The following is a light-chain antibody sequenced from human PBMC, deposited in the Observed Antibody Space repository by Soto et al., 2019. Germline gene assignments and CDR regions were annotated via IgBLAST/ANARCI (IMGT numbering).Light chain of an antibody. Sequence: QSVLTQPASVSGSPGQSITISCTGTSSDIGGYNYVSWYQQHPGKAPKLMIYDVSNWPSGVSNRFSGSKSGNTASLTISGLQAEDEAEYYCSSYTSSSTLVFGGGTKLTVL. CDR2: DVS. J-gene: IGLJ3*02. V-gene: IGLV2-14*01. CDR1: SSDIGGYNY. CDR3: SSYTSSSTLV.